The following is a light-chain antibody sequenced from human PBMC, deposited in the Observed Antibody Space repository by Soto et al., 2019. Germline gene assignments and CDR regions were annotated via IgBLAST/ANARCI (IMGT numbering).Light chain of an antibody. J-gene: IGKJ1*01. Sequence: DIQLTHSPSTLSASVGDRVTLTCLASQSISSWLAWYQQKPGKAPKLLIYDASSLESGVPSRFSGSGSGTEFTLTISSLQPDDFATYYCQQYNSYWTFGQGTKVDIK. V-gene: IGKV1-5*01. CDR3: QQYNSYWT. CDR1: QSISSW. CDR2: DAS.